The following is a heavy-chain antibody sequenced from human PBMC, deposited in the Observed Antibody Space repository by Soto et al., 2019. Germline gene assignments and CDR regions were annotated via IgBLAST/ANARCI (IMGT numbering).Heavy chain of an antibody. CDR1: GYTFTSYG. CDR3: ATSRTAYYDILTGYYTEWFDP. D-gene: IGHD3-9*01. Sequence: ASVKVSCKASGYTFTSYGISWVRQAPGQGQERKGRISAYNGNTNYAQKHQGRVTMTTDTSTSTAYMELRSLRSDDTAVYYCATSRTAYYDILTGYYTEWFDPWGQGTLVTVSS. CDR2: ISAYNGNT. V-gene: IGHV1-18*01. J-gene: IGHJ5*02.